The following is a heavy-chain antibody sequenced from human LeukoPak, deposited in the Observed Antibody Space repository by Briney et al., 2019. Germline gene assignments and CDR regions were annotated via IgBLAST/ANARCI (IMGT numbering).Heavy chain of an antibody. CDR3: AKSSASYFHFDY. CDR2: IYYSGST. J-gene: IGHJ4*02. D-gene: IGHD1-26*01. CDR1: GGSISPYY. Sequence: PSETLSLTCTVSGGSISPYYWSWIRQPPGKGLEWIGYIYYSGSTNYNPSLKSRVTISVDTSKNQFSLKLSSVTAADTALYYCAKSSASYFHFDYWGQGTLVTVSS. V-gene: IGHV4-59*03.